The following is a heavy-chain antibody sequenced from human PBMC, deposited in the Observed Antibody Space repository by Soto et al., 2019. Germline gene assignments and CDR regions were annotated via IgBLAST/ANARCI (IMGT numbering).Heavy chain of an antibody. CDR2: ISYDGSNK. D-gene: IGHD3-10*01. Sequence: PGGSLRLSCASSGFTFSSYGMHLVRQAPGKGLEWVAVISYDGSNKYYADSVKGRFTISRDNSKNTLYLQMNSLRAEDTAVYYCAKDELLWFGELNGNYYYGMDVWGQGTTVTVSS. CDR1: GFTFSSYG. J-gene: IGHJ6*02. CDR3: AKDELLWFGELNGNYYYGMDV. V-gene: IGHV3-30*18.